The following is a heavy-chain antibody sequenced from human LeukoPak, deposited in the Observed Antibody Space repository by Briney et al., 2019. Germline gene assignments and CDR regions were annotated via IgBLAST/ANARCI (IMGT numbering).Heavy chain of an antibody. J-gene: IGHJ6*02. V-gene: IGHV1-69*13. D-gene: IGHD6-13*01. CDR1: GGTFSKYT. CDR2: ITPLFGTA. CDR3: ARGIEQQIVRVYYYYYGMDV. Sequence: GASVKVSCEASGGTFSKYTISWVRQRPGQGLEWMGGITPLFGTANYAQKFQGRVTITADESASTAYMELSSLRSEDTAVYYCARGIEQQIVRVYYYYYGMDVWGQGTTVTASS.